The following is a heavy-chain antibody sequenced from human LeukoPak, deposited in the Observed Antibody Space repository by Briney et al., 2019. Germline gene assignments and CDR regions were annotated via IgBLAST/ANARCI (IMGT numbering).Heavy chain of an antibody. CDR1: GFTFSSYS. CDR3: ASIIAARPN. D-gene: IGHD6-6*01. J-gene: IGHJ4*02. CDR2: ISGSSSTI. Sequence: PGGSLRLSCAASGFTFSSYSMNWVRQAPGKGLEWVSYISGSSSTIYYADSVKGRFTISRDNAKNSLYLQMNSLRAEDTAVYYCASIIAARPNWGQGTLVTVSS. V-gene: IGHV3-48*01.